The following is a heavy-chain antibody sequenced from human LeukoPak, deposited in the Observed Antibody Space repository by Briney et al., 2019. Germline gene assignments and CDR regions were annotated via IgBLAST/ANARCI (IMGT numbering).Heavy chain of an antibody. CDR2: ISSSGSTI. D-gene: IGHD3/OR15-3a*01. V-gene: IGHV3-11*04. CDR3: ARTDFWTYYMDV. Sequence: GGSLRLSCAASGFTFTGHNMNWVRQAPGRGLEWVSYISSSGSTIYYADSAKGRFTISRDNAKNSLYLQMNSLRAEDTAVYYCARTDFWTYYMDVWGKGTTVTVSS. J-gene: IGHJ6*03. CDR1: GFTFTGHN.